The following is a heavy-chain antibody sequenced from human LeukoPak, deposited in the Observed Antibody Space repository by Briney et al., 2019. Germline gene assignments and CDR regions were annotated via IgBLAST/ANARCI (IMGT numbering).Heavy chain of an antibody. CDR1: GFTFSDYA. CDR3: AKSNSSSWYRARNWFDP. D-gene: IGHD6-13*01. CDR2: ISGSGGST. Sequence: PGGSLRLSCAASGFTFSDYAMSWVRQAPGKGLDWVSTISGSGGSTYYADSVKGRFTISRDNSKNTLYLQMNSLRAEDTAVYYCAKSNSSSWYRARNWFDPWGQGTLVTVSS. V-gene: IGHV3-23*01. J-gene: IGHJ5*02.